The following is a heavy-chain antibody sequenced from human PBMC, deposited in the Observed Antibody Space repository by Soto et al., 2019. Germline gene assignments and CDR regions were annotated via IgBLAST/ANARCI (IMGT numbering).Heavy chain of an antibody. CDR2: MNPNSGNT. D-gene: IGHD2-15*01. J-gene: IGHJ6*02. V-gene: IGHV1-8*01. CDR1: GYTFTSYD. Sequence: QVQLVQSGAEVKKPGASVKVSCKASGYTFTSYDINWVRQATGQGLEWMGWMNPNSGNTGYAQKFQGRVTMTRNTSISTAYMELSSLRSEDTAVYYCARFYGILYPSGYYYGMDVWGQGTTVTVSS. CDR3: ARFYGILYPSGYYYGMDV.